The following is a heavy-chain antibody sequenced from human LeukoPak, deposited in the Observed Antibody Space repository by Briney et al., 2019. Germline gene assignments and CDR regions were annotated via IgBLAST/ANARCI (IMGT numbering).Heavy chain of an antibody. J-gene: IGHJ4*02. CDR3: ARLIAAAALYDY. CDR1: GFTVSSNY. V-gene: IGHV3-53*01. CDR2: IYSGGST. Sequence: PGGSLRLSCAASGFTVSSNYMSWVRQAPGKGLEWVSVIYSGGSTYYADSVKGRFTISRGNSKNTLYLQMNSLRAEDTAVYYCARLIAAAALYDYWGQGTLVTVSS. D-gene: IGHD6-13*01.